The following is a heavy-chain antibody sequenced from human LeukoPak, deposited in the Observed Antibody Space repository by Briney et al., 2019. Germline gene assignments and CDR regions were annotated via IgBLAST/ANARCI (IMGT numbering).Heavy chain of an antibody. V-gene: IGHV3-23*01. Sequence: GGSLRLSCAASGFAFSSDAMSWVRQAPGKGLEWVSSISGSGGSTYYADSVKGRSTISRDNSKNTLYLQMNSLRAEDTAVYYCAKGPGGEYFDYWGQGTLVTVSS. CDR1: GFAFSSDA. CDR3: AKGPGGEYFDY. J-gene: IGHJ4*02. CDR2: ISGSGGST. D-gene: IGHD3-16*01.